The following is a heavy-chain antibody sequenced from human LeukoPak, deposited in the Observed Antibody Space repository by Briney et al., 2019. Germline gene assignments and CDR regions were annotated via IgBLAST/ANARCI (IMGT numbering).Heavy chain of an antibody. J-gene: IGHJ3*02. D-gene: IGHD6-13*01. V-gene: IGHV5-51*01. CDR3: ASRSGYSSSWYAFDI. CDR1: GYSFTSYW. CDR2: IYPGDSDT. Sequence: GESLQISCKGSGYSFTSYWIGWVRQMPGKGLEWMGIIYPGDSDTRYSPSFQGQVTISADKSISTAYLQWSSLKASDTAMYYCASRSGYSSSWYAFDIWGQGTMVTVSS.